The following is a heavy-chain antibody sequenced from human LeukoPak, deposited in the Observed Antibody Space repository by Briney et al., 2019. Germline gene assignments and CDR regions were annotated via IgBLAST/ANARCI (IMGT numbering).Heavy chain of an antibody. V-gene: IGHV3-7*01. CDR3: ARAPTNNEWRCMDY. Sequence: PGGSLRLSCAASGFTFSNYWMGWVRQAPGKGLEWVANIKQDGSEKRYVDPVKGRFTISRDNAKNSLYLQMNSLRAEDTAVYYCARAPTNNEWRCMDYWGQGTLVTGSS. CDR1: GFTFSNYW. CDR2: IKQDGSEK. J-gene: IGHJ4*02. D-gene: IGHD2-8*02.